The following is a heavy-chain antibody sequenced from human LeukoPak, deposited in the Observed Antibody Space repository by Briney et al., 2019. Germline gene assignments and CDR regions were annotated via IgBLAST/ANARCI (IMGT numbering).Heavy chain of an antibody. CDR3: TRDSCSSCFRYYYYYMDV. CDR2: IRSKAYGGTT. V-gene: IGHV3-49*04. Sequence: GGSLRLSCTASGFTFGDYAMSWVRQAPGKGLEWVGFIRSKAYGGTTEYAASVKGRFTNSRDDSKSIAYLQMNSLKTEDTAVYYCTRDSCSSCFRYYYYYMDVWGKGTTVTVSS. D-gene: IGHD2-2*01. J-gene: IGHJ6*03. CDR1: GFTFGDYA.